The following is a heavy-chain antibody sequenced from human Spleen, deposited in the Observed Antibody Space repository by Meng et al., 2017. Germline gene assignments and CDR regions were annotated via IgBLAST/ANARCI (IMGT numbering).Heavy chain of an antibody. J-gene: IGHJ5*01. CDR1: GYPFTDYY. CDR3: ARVPGIAASRFDS. V-gene: IGHV1-18*04. D-gene: IGHD6-13*01. CDR2: IEPYNGNT. Sequence: ASVKVSCKASGYPFTDYYMHWVRQAPGQGLEWVGWIEPYNGNTHYAQKLQDRVTMTTDTSTSTAYLELRSLRSDDTAVYYCARVPGIAASRFDSWGQGTLVTVSS.